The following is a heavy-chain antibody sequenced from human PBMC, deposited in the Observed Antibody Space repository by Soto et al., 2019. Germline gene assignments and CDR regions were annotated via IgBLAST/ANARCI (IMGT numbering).Heavy chain of an antibody. CDR2: INPNSGGT. CDR1: GYTFTGYY. CDR3: ARTKLPVRGVIDYYYYYGMDV. Sequence: ASVKVSCKASGYTFTGYYMHWVRQAPGQGLERMGWINPNSGGTNYAQKFQGWVTMTRDTSISTAYMELSRLRSDDTAVYYCARTKLPVRGVIDYYYYYGMDVWGQGTTVTVSS. D-gene: IGHD3-10*01. J-gene: IGHJ6*02. V-gene: IGHV1-2*04.